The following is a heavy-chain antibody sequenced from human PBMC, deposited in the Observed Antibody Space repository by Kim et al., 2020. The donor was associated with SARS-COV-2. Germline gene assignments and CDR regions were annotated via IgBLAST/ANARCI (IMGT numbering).Heavy chain of an antibody. CDR2: IKSKTDGEAT. Sequence: GGSLRLSCAASGFPFSNVWMSWVRQAPGRGLEWVGRIKSKTDGEATDYAAPAKGRFTMSRDDSKNTLHLQMNSLETEDTGVYYCTTLISAAGRGYWGQGTLVTVSS. CDR1: GFPFSNVW. D-gene: IGHD6-13*01. V-gene: IGHV3-15*01. J-gene: IGHJ4*02. CDR3: TTLISAAGRGY.